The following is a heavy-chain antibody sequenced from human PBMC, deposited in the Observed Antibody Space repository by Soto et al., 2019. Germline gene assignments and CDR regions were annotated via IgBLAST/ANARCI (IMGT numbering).Heavy chain of an antibody. CDR2: ISFDGSYR. D-gene: IGHD1-26*01. CDR3: AKGVGNAFDI. V-gene: IGHV3-30*18. CDR1: GFTFSSYG. J-gene: IGHJ3*02. Sequence: QVQLVESGGGVDQPGRSLRLSCAASGFTFSSYGMHWVRQAPPKGLVWVAVISFDGSYRNYADSVKGRFTISRDNSKNTLYLQMNSLRAEDTAVYYCAKGVGNAFDIWGQGTMVTVSS.